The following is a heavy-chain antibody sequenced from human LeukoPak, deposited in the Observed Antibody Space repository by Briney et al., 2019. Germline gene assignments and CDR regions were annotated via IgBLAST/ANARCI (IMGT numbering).Heavy chain of an antibody. CDR3: AKDYGSGSYSYNWFDP. J-gene: IGHJ5*02. CDR1: GYIFDDHG. V-gene: IGHV3-20*04. CDR2: INWNGGST. D-gene: IGHD3-10*01. Sequence: PGGSLRLSCVGFGYIFDDHGMSWVRQAPGKGLEWVAGINWNGGSTGYADSVKGRFTISRDNAKNSLYLQMNSLRAEDTALYYCAKDYGSGSYSYNWFDPWGQGTLVTVSS.